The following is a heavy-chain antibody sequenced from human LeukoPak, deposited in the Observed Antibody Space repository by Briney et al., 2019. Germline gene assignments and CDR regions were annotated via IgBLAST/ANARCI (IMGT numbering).Heavy chain of an antibody. D-gene: IGHD6-6*01. CDR3: ARDRVDYEYSSSSYFDY. CDR1: GGTFSSHA. Sequence: ASVKVSCKASGGTFSSHAISWVRQAPGQGLEWMGGIIPIFGIANYAQKFQGRVTITTDESTSTAYMELSSLRSEDTAVYYCARDRVDYEYSSSSYFDYWGQGTLVTVSS. V-gene: IGHV1-69*05. J-gene: IGHJ4*02. CDR2: IIPIFGIA.